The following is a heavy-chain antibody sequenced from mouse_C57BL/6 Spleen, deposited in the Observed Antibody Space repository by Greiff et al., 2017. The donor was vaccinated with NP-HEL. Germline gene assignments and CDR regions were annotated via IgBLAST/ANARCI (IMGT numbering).Heavy chain of an antibody. D-gene: IGHD1-1*01. J-gene: IGHJ4*01. CDR2: IDPNSGGP. CDR3: ARGGIITTVVANYYAMDY. CDR1: GSTFPSSW. V-gene: IGHV1-72*01. Sequence: QVQLQQPGAELVKPGASVTLSCKASGSTFPSSWLHWVTQRPGRGLGWIGRIDPNSGGPKSNEKFKSKATLTVDKPSSTAYMQLSSLTSEDSAVYYCARGGIITTVVANYYAMDYWGQGTSVTVSS.